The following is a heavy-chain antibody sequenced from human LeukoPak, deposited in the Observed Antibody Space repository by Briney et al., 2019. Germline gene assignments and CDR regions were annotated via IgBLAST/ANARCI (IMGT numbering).Heavy chain of an antibody. V-gene: IGHV4-39*07. CDR2: IYYSGST. Sequence: SETLSLTCTVSGGSISSSSYYWGWIRQPPGKGLEWIGSIYYSGSTYYNPSLKSRVTISVDTSKNQFSLKLSSVTAADTAVYYCARVAHSSSRAYYYYYYMDVWGKGTTVTVSS. CDR1: GGSISSSSYY. CDR3: ARVAHSSSRAYYYYYYMDV. J-gene: IGHJ6*03. D-gene: IGHD6-13*01.